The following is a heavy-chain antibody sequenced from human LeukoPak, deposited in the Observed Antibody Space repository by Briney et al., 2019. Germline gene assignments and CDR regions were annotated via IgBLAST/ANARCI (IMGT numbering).Heavy chain of an antibody. D-gene: IGHD5-12*01. V-gene: IGHV6-1*01. CDR3: ARVRRGDSGYEKSFDP. CDR1: GDSVSSNNAA. J-gene: IGHJ5*02. CDR2: TYHRSKWYN. Sequence: SQTLSLTCAITGDSVSSNNAAWNWIRQSPSRGLEWLGRTYHRSKWYNDYAVSVKSRIIINSDTSKNQFSLQLNSVTPEDTAVYYCARVRRGDSGYEKSFDPWGQGTLVTVSS.